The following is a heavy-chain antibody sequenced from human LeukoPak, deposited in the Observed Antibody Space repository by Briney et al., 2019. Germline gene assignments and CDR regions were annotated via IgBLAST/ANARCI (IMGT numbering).Heavy chain of an antibody. CDR3: ARQIVGATHFDY. CDR1: GFSLSTSGMC. J-gene: IGHJ4*02. D-gene: IGHD1-26*01. Sequence: ESGPALVKPTQTLTLTCTFSGFSLSTSGMCVSWIRQPPGKARVWLARIDWDDDKYYSTSLKARLTISKDTSKNQVVLTMTNMDPVDTATYYCARQIVGATHFDYWGQGTLVTVFS. V-gene: IGHV2-70*11. CDR2: IDWDDDK.